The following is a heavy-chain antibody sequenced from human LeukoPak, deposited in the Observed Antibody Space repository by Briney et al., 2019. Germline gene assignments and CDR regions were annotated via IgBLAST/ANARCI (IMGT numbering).Heavy chain of an antibody. D-gene: IGHD1-14*01. V-gene: IGHV3-33*01. Sequence: PGGSLRLSCAASGFTFGSYGMHWVRQAPGKGLEWVAVIWYDGSKKYYADSVKGRFTISRENSKNTMYLQMNSLRVEDTAVYYCARDMKGDNAYWGQGTLVTVSA. J-gene: IGHJ4*02. CDR2: IWYDGSKK. CDR1: GFTFGSYG. CDR3: ARDMKGDNAY.